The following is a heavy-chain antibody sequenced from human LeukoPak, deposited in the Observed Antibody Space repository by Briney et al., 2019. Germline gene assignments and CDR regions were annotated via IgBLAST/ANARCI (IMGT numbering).Heavy chain of an antibody. Sequence: GGSLRLSCADSGFTFSSYWMHWVRQAPGKGLVWVSRIKSDGSITSYADSVKGRFTISRDNAKNTLYLQMNSLRAEDTAVYYCAELGITMIGGVWGKGATVTISS. V-gene: IGHV3-74*01. CDR2: IKSDGSIT. J-gene: IGHJ6*04. D-gene: IGHD3-10*02. CDR3: AELGITMIGGV. CDR1: GFTFSSYW.